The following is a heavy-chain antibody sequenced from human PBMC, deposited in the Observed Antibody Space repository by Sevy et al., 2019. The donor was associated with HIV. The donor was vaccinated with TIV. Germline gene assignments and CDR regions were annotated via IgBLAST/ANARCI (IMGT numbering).Heavy chain of an antibody. CDR2: VWNDGRNK. CDR3: ARDVRGEGIRPGDLDY. CDR1: GFMFSDYG. Sequence: GGSLRLSCAASGFMFSDYGMQWIRQAPGKGLEWVAVVWNDGRNKYYTDSVKGRFTTSRDNSSNTPYLQMNSLRAEDTAVYYCARDVRGEGIRPGDLDYWGQGTLVTVSS. V-gene: IGHV3-33*01. J-gene: IGHJ4*02. D-gene: IGHD3-10*02.